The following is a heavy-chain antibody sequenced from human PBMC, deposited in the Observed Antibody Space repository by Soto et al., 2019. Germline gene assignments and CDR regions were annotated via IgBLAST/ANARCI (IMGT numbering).Heavy chain of an antibody. CDR1: GGSISSYY. D-gene: IGHD5-18*01. CDR2: IYYSGST. J-gene: IGHJ5*02. V-gene: IGHV4-59*12. CDR3: AREKGYSYGYGGLDP. Sequence: QVQLQESGPGLVKPSETLSLTCTVSGGSISSYYWSWIRQPPGKGLEWIGYIYYSGSTYYNPSLKSRVTISVDTSKNQFSLKLSSVTAADTAVYYCAREKGYSYGYGGLDPWGQGTLVTVSS.